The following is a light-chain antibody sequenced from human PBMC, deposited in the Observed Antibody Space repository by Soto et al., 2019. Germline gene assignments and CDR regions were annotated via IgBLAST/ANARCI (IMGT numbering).Light chain of an antibody. V-gene: IGKV3-20*01. CDR1: QSVSSSY. Sequence: EIVLTQSPGTLSLSPWERATLSCRASQSVSSSYLAWYQQKPGQAPRLRIYGASSSATGIPDRFSGSGYGTDFTLTISRLEHEDFALYYCQQYGSSPPIFTFGPGTKVDIK. J-gene: IGKJ3*01. CDR2: GAS. CDR3: QQYGSSPPIFT.